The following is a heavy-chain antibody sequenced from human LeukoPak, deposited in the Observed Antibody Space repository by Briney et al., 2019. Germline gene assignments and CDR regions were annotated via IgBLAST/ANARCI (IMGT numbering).Heavy chain of an antibody. V-gene: IGHV4-38-2*02. Sequence: SETLSLTCTVSGYSISSGYYWGWIRQPPGKGLEWIGSIYHSGSTYYNPSLKSRVTISVDTSKNQFSLKLSSVTAADTAVYYCAGQYYFDYWGQGTLVTVSS. CDR1: GYSISSGYY. J-gene: IGHJ4*02. CDR3: AGQYYFDY. CDR2: IYHSGST.